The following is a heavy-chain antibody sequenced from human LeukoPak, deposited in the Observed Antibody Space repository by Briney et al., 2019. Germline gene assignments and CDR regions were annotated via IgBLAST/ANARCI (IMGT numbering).Heavy chain of an antibody. V-gene: IGHV4-39*07. Sequence: KPSETLSLTCTVSGGSISSSSYYWGWIRQPPGKGLEWIGSIYYSGSPYYNPSLKSRVTISVDTSQNQFSLKLSSVTAADTAVYYCARGVAEWGKLWLHDAFDIWGQGTMVTVSS. CDR2: IYYSGSP. J-gene: IGHJ3*02. CDR3: ARGVAEWGKLWLHDAFDI. D-gene: IGHD5-18*01. CDR1: GGSISSSSYY.